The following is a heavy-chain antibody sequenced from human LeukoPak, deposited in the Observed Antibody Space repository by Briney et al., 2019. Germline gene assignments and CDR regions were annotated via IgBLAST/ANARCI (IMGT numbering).Heavy chain of an antibody. V-gene: IGHV4-59*12. Sequence: SETLSLTCTVSGGSMSSYYWSWIRQPPGKGQEWIGYIYYSGSTNYNPSLKSRVTISVDSSKNQFSLKLNSVTAADTAVYFCASTRYSGSEYFDYWSQGTLVTVSS. D-gene: IGHD5-12*01. CDR2: IYYSGST. CDR1: GGSMSSYY. J-gene: IGHJ4*02. CDR3: ASTRYSGSEYFDY.